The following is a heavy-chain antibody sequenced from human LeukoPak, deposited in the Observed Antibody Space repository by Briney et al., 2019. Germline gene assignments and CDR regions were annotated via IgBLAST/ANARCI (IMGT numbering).Heavy chain of an antibody. CDR3: ARDQEQWLVTPPDY. CDR1: GYTLTSYG. J-gene: IGHJ4*02. V-gene: IGHV1-18*01. D-gene: IGHD6-19*01. Sequence: ASVKVSCKASGYTLTSYGISWVRQAPGQELEWMGWISAYNGNTNYPQKLQGRVTMTTDTSTSTAYMELRSLRSDDTAVYYCARDQEQWLVTPPDYWGQGTLVTVSS. CDR2: ISAYNGNT.